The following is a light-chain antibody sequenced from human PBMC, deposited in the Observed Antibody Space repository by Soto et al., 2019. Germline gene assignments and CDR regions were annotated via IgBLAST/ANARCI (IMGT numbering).Light chain of an antibody. CDR2: DVS. CDR1: SSDVGAYNY. J-gene: IGLJ3*02. V-gene: IGLV2-14*01. Sequence: QPVLTQPASVSGSPGQSITISCTGTSSDVGAYNYVSWYQQHPGKAPKLMIYDVSDRPSGVSNRFSGSKSGNTASLTISGLQAEDEADYYCSSQTSSSTLVFGGGTKVTVL. CDR3: SSQTSSSTLV.